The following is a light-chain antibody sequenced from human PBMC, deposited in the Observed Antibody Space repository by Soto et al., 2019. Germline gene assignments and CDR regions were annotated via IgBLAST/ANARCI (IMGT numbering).Light chain of an antibody. CDR1: QFVGVW. J-gene: IGKJ4*01. V-gene: IGKV1-5*03. CDR3: QQYHAYPLP. CDR2: QAS. Sequence: DIQMTQSPSTLSASVGDRVTFTCRASQFVGVWLAWYQYKPGTAPKLLIYQASTLESGVSSNFSGSGSGTEFTLTINSLQPDDSATYYCQQYHAYPLPFGGGTKVQIK.